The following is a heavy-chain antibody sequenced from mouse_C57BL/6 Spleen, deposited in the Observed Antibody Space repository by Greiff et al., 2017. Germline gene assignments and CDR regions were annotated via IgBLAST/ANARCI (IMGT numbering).Heavy chain of an antibody. J-gene: IGHJ4*01. D-gene: IGHD2-4*01. V-gene: IGHV5-17*01. Sequence: EVMLVESGGGLVKPGGSLKLSCAASGFTFSDYGMHWVRQAPEKGLEWVAYISSGSSSIYYADTVKGRFTISRDNAKNTLFLQVTSLRSEDTAMYYCARGDYVYAMDYWGQGTSVTVSS. CDR1: GFTFSDYG. CDR3: ARGDYVYAMDY. CDR2: ISSGSSSI.